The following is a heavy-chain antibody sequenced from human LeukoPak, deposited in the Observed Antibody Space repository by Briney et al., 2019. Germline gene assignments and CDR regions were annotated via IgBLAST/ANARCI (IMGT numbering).Heavy chain of an antibody. V-gene: IGHV3-33*01. D-gene: IGHD4-17*01. CDR1: GFTFSSYG. CDR3: ARERLTTVTTLTHDAFDI. CDR2: IWYDGSNK. Sequence: GGSLRLSCAASGFTFSSYGTHWVRQAPGKGLEWVAVIWYDGSNKYYADSVKGRFTISRDNSKNTLYLQMNSLRAEDTAVYYCARERLTTVTTLTHDAFDIWGQGTMVTVSS. J-gene: IGHJ3*02.